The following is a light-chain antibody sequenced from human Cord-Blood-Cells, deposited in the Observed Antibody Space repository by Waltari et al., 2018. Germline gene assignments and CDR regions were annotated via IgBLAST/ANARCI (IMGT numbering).Light chain of an antibody. V-gene: IGLV2-14*01. CDR1: SSDVGGYNY. CDR3: SSYTSSSTYV. Sequence: QSALTQPASVSGSPGQSITISCTGTSSDVGGYNYVSWNQQHPGKAPKLMIYEVSNRPSGVSNRCAGSKSGNTASLTSSGLQAEDEADYYCSSYTSSSTYVFGTGTKVTVL. J-gene: IGLJ1*01. CDR2: EVS.